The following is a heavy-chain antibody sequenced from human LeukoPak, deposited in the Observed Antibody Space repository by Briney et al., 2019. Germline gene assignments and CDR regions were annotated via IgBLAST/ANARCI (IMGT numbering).Heavy chain of an antibody. CDR2: IEQDGSEK. Sequence: GGSLRLSCAASGFSFSTYWMNWVRQAPGRGLEWVANIEQDGSEKYYVDSVRGRFTISRDNAKNSLYLQLNSLRAEDTAVYYCARRVRSGFFDNWGQGTLVTVSS. CDR3: ARRVRSGFFDN. D-gene: IGHD3-3*01. J-gene: IGHJ4*02. V-gene: IGHV3-7*01. CDR1: GFSFSTYW.